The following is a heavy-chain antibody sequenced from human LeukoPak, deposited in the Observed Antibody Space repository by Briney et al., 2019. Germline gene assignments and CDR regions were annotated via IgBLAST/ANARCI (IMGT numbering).Heavy chain of an antibody. CDR3: ASRGSYSRYFDY. V-gene: IGHV1-18*01. J-gene: IGHJ4*02. Sequence: ASVKVSCKASGYTFTSYGISWVRQAPGQGLEWMGWISAYNGDTNYAQKLQGRVTMTTDTSTSTAYMELRSLRSDDTAVYYCASRGSYSRYFDYWGQGALVTVSS. CDR2: ISAYNGDT. CDR1: GYTFTSYG. D-gene: IGHD1-26*01.